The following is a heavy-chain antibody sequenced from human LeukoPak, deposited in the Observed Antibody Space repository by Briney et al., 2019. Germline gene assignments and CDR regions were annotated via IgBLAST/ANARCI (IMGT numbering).Heavy chain of an antibody. J-gene: IGHJ4*02. Sequence: GRSLRLSCAASEFTFSTYAMHWVRQAPGKGLEWVSGISDSGGSTYYADSVKGRFTISRDNSKNTLYLQMNSLRAEDTAVYYCATYRRGYYDSSDHYYFDYWGQGTLVTVSS. CDR1: EFTFSTYA. CDR3: ATYRRGYYDSSDHYYFDY. D-gene: IGHD3-22*01. V-gene: IGHV3-23*01. CDR2: ISDSGGST.